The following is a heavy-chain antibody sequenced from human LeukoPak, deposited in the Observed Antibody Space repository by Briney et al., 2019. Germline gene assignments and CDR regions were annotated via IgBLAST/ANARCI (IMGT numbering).Heavy chain of an antibody. CDR3: AKSRPHYSQSGVYYSLFDY. V-gene: IGHV3-23*01. D-gene: IGHD3-22*01. CDR1: GFTFSNYP. Sequence: GGSLRLSCAASGFTFSNYPMNWVRQAPGKGLEWLSTISVSDSTHYADSVRGRFTISRDYSKNTLYLQMNSLRAEDTAIYYCAKSRPHYSQSGVYYSLFDYWGQGTLVTVSS. CDR2: ISVSDST. J-gene: IGHJ4*02.